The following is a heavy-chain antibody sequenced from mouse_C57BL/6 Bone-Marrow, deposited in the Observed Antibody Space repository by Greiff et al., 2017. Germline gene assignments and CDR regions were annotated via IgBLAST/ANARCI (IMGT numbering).Heavy chain of an antibody. CDR1: GFTFSDYG. Sequence: DVKLVESGGGLVKPGGSLILSCAASGFTFSDYGMHWVRQAPEKGLEWVAYISSGSSTIYYADTVKGGFTISRDNAKNTLFLQMTSLRSEDTAMYYCASGSKGGFAYWGQGTLVTVSA. J-gene: IGHJ3*01. CDR2: ISSGSSTI. CDR3: ASGSKGGFAY. V-gene: IGHV5-17*01.